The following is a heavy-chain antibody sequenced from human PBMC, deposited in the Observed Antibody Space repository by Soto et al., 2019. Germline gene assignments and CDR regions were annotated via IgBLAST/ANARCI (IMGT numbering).Heavy chain of an antibody. J-gene: IGHJ4*02. Sequence: GGSLRLSCAASGFTFSSNAMSWVRQAPGKGLEWVSAISGSGGRTYRADSVKGRFTISRDNSKNTLYLQMNSLRADDTAVYYCAKAPMSCTGGNCYGSYDFWGQGTLVTVSS. CDR3: AKAPMSCTGGNCYGSYDF. D-gene: IGHD2-15*01. CDR2: ISGSGGRT. CDR1: GFTFSSNA. V-gene: IGHV3-23*01.